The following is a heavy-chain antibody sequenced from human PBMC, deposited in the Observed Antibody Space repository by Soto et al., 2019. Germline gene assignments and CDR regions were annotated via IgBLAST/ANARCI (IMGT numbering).Heavy chain of an antibody. D-gene: IGHD6-13*01. Sequence: SETLSLTCGFSGESFSAFYWNWIRQSPEKGLEWIADIHYTGKTNYNPSLKSRVTISMDTSKRQFSLKLTSVTAEDTAVYYCAKVRESAAAGHFDSWGQGTLVTVSS. CDR1: GESFSAFY. V-gene: IGHV4-34*01. CDR3: AKVRESAAAGHFDS. CDR2: IHYTGKT. J-gene: IGHJ4*02.